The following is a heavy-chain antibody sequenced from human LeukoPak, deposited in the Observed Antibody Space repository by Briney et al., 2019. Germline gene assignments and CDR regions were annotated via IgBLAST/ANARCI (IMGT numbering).Heavy chain of an antibody. Sequence: PGRSLRLSCAASGFTFSNYAMHWVRQAPGKGLEWVAVISYDGYNKYYADSVKGRFTVARDNSKNTLYLQMNSLRAEDTAVYYCARDPTTYYYYMDVWGKGTTVTVSS. D-gene: IGHD1-26*01. V-gene: IGHV3-30*04. J-gene: IGHJ6*03. CDR2: ISYDGYNK. CDR3: ARDPTTYYYYMDV. CDR1: GFTFSNYA.